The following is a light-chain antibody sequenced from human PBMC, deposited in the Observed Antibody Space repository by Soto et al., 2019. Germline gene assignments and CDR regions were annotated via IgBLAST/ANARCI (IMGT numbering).Light chain of an antibody. Sequence: EIVLTQSPDTLSLSPWERATLSCRASLSVVSNFLAWYQQKPGQAPRLLIYDASNRATGVPARFSGSGSGTDFTLTISSLEPEDFAVYYCQQRGNWQLTFGGGTKVDIK. CDR1: LSVVSNF. V-gene: IGKV3D-11*02. CDR3: QQRGNWQLT. J-gene: IGKJ4*01. CDR2: DAS.